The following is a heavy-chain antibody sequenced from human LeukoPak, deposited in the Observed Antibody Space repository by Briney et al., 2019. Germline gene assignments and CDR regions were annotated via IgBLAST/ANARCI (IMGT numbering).Heavy chain of an antibody. D-gene: IGHD4-11*01. CDR1: GFTFSSYA. Sequence: GGSLRLSCAASGFTFSSYAMSWVRQAPGKGLEWVLLISGSGDKTYYADSVKGRFTISRDNSKNTLYLQVNSLRADDTAVYYCAKDDPNDYKPWIYWGQGTLVIVSS. CDR3: AKDDPNDYKPWIY. CDR2: ISGSGDKT. V-gene: IGHV3-23*01. J-gene: IGHJ4*02.